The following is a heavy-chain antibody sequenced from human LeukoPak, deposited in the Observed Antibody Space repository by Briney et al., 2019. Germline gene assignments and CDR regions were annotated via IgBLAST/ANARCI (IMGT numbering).Heavy chain of an antibody. V-gene: IGHV4-39*01. CDR3: ATLFRTDAFDI. CDR2: IYYSGST. J-gene: IGHJ3*02. Sequence: SETLSLTCTVSGGSISSSTYYWGWIRQPPGKGLEWIGNIYYSGSTYYNASLKSRVTISVDTSKNQFSLKLSSVTAADTAVYYCATLFRTDAFDIWGQGTMVTVSS. CDR1: GGSISSSTYY.